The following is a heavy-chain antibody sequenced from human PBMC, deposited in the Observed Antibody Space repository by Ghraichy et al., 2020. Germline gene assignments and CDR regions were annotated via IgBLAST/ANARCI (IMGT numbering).Heavy chain of an antibody. V-gene: IGHV4-31*03. CDR3: VRGGGLLGGSFDI. CDR2: IYYSGST. D-gene: IGHD3-22*01. J-gene: IGHJ3*02. CDR1: GGSISSGGYY. Sequence: SETLSLTCTVSGGSISSGGYYWSWIRQHPGKGLEWIGYIYYSGSTYYNPSLKSRVTISVDTSQNQFSLKLTSVTAADTAVYYCVRGGGLLGGSFDIWGQGTMVTVSS.